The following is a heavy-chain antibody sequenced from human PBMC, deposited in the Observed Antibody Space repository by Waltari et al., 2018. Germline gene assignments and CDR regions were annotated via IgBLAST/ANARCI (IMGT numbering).Heavy chain of an antibody. CDR3: ARHHTYYYDSSGYGPGDY. CDR1: GYRFTSYW. V-gene: IGHV5-51*01. CDR2: IYQGDADT. Sequence: EVQLVQSGAEVKKPGESLKISCKGSGYRFTSYWIGWVSPMTGHGLGWVGLIYQGDADTRYSPSFQGQVTISADKSISTAYLQWSSLKASDTAMYYCARHHTYYYDSSGYGPGDYWGQVTLVTVSS. J-gene: IGHJ4*02. D-gene: IGHD3-22*01.